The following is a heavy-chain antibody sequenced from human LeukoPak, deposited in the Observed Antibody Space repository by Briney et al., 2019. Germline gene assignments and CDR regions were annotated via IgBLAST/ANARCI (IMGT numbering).Heavy chain of an antibody. CDR3: AEGVYYFDY. CDR1: GGSISSSSYY. Sequence: ASETLSLTCTVSGGSISSSSYYWGWIRQPPGKGLEWIGSIYYSGSPYYNPSLKSRVTISVDTSKNQFSLKLSSVTAADTAVYYCAEGVYYFDYWGQGTLVTVSS. V-gene: IGHV4-39*01. J-gene: IGHJ4*02. D-gene: IGHD3-16*01. CDR2: IYYSGSP.